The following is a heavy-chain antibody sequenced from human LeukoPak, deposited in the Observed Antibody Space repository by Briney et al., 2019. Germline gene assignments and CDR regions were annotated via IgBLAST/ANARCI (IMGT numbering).Heavy chain of an antibody. CDR2: IFYSGSP. CDR3: ARHHDSSGYYFDY. Sequence: SETLSLTCAVSGGSFSTYYWSWIRQPPGKGLEFIGYIFYSGSPTYNPFLKSRVTISVNTSKNQFSLNLSSVTAADTAVYYCARHHDSSGYYFDYWGQGTLVTVSS. V-gene: IGHV4-59*01. D-gene: IGHD3-22*01. J-gene: IGHJ4*02. CDR1: GGSFSTYY.